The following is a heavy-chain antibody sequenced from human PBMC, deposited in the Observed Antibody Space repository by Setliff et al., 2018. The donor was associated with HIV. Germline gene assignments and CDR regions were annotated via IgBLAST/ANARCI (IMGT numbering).Heavy chain of an antibody. CDR2: ITYSGNT. J-gene: IGHJ5*02. D-gene: IGHD1-26*01. Sequence: SETLSLTCTVSGGSISDDGYNWCWIRQSPRKGLEWIGGITYSGNTHQNPSLKSRLSIFRYTSKNHFSLNLTSVTAADTAVYYCAREIIPIIGGRWWFAPWGQGTLVTVSS. CDR1: GGSISDDGYN. CDR3: AREIIPIIGGRWWFAP. V-gene: IGHV4-31*03.